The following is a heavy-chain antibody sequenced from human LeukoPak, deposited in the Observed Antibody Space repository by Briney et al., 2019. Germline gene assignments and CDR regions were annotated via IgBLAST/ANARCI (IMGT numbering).Heavy chain of an antibody. V-gene: IGHV3-11*04. CDR1: GFTFSDYY. CDR3: ARRDHIAGRLDY. Sequence: PGGSLRLSCAASGFTFSDYYMSWVRQAPGKGLEWVSYINRDGGIIYYADSVRGRFTISRDAAKNSLDLQMNSLRVEDTAIYYCARRDHIAGRLDYWGQGTLVTVSS. J-gene: IGHJ4*02. CDR2: INRDGGII. D-gene: IGHD6-6*01.